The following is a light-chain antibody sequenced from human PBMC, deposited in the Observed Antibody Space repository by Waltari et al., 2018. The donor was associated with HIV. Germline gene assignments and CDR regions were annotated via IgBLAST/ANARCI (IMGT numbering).Light chain of an antibody. CDR3: SSYTTNNTRV. CDR2: EVS. Sequence: QSALTQPASVSGSPGQSITISCTGTSSDVGAYNYVSWYQQHPGKAPKIMIYEVSNRPSGVSNRFSASKSGNTASLTISGLQAEDEADYYCSSYTTNNTRVFGGGTKLTVL. CDR1: SSDVGAYNY. J-gene: IGLJ3*02. V-gene: IGLV2-14*03.